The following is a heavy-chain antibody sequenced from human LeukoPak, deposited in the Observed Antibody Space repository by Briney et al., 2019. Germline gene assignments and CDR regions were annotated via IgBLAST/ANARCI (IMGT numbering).Heavy chain of an antibody. V-gene: IGHV3-23*01. Sequence: GGSLRLSCAASGFTFDYYAMNWVRQAPGRGMEWVSTISGGGKSTYYGDSVKGRFTISGDNSKNTLHLQMNSLRVEDTAVYFCAKVKSPDYDILTGYDFWGQGTQVTVSS. CDR2: ISGGGKST. CDR3: AKVKSPDYDILTGYDF. CDR1: GFTFDYYA. D-gene: IGHD3-9*01. J-gene: IGHJ4*02.